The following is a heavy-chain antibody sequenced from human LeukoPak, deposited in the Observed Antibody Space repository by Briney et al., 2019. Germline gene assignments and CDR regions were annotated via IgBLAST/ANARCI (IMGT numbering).Heavy chain of an antibody. CDR2: ISGSGGST. J-gene: IGHJ4*02. V-gene: IGHV3-23*01. Sequence: GGSLRLSCAASGFTFSSYAMSWVRQAPGKGLGWVSAISGSGGSTYYADSVKGRFAISRDNSKNTLYLQMNSLRAEDTAVYYCAKAEKYSGSYYVTYYFDYWGQGTLVTVSS. CDR1: GFTFSSYA. CDR3: AKAEKYSGSYYVTYYFDY. D-gene: IGHD1-26*01.